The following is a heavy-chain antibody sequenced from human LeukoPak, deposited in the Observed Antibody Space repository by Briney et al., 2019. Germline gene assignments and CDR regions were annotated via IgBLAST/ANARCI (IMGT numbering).Heavy chain of an antibody. J-gene: IGHJ4*02. CDR1: GFTFSSYS. V-gene: IGHV3-21*01. CDR2: ISTSSSYI. D-gene: IGHD1-1*01. Sequence: GGSLRLSCAASGFTFSSYSMNWVRQAPGKGLEWVSSISTSSSYIYYADSVKGRFTISRDNAKNSLYLQMNSLRAEDTAVYYCARKSNWNYLDYWGQGTLVTVSS. CDR3: ARKSNWNYLDY.